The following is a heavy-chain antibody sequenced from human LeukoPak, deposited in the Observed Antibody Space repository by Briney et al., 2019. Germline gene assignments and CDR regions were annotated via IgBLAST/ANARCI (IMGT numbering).Heavy chain of an antibody. D-gene: IGHD3-3*01. CDR2: MNPNSGST. V-gene: IGHV1-8*03. CDR1: GYTFTSYD. J-gene: IGHJ4*02. CDR3: ARGPTIFGVVIIDY. Sequence: ASVKVSCKASGYTFTSYDINWVRQATGQGLEWMGWMNPNSGSTGYAQKFQGRVTITRNTSISTAYTELSSLRSEDTAVYYCARGPTIFGVVIIDYWGQGTLVTVSS.